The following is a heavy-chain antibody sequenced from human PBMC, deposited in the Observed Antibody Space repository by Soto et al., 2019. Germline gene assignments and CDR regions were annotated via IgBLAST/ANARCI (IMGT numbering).Heavy chain of an antibody. CDR1: GYTFSGHY. D-gene: IGHD6-19*01. V-gene: IGHV1-2*02. J-gene: IGHJ5*02. Sequence: ASVKVSCKASGYTFSGHYMHWIRQAPGQGPEWLGWISANSGDTDRAPKFQDRLTMTRDTSISTAYMELSRLRSDDTAVYYCARGGALDGTSPPFNPWGKGTLFTVPS. CDR3: ARGGALDGTSPPFNP. CDR2: ISANSGDT.